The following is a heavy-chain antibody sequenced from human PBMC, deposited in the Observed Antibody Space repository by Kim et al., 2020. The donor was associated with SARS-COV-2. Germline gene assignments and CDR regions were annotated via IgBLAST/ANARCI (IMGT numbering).Heavy chain of an antibody. CDR1: GGSISSSSYY. Sequence: SETLSLTCTVSGGSISSSSYYWGWIRQPPGKGLEWIGSIYYSGSTYYNPSLKSRVTISVDTSKNQFSLKLSSVTAADTAVYYCARPGGYSYGLYYYGMDVWGQGTPVTVSS. D-gene: IGHD5-18*01. J-gene: IGHJ6*02. CDR3: ARPGGYSYGLYYYGMDV. V-gene: IGHV4-39*01. CDR2: IYYSGST.